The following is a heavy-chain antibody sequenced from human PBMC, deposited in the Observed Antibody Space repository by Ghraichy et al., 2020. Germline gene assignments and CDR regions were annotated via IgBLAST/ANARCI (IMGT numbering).Heavy chain of an antibody. CDR3: ARAMRFHWYFDL. Sequence: SETLSLTCTVSGGSISSYYWSWLRQPPGKGLEWIGNIDFSGGSKYSPSLTSRVTISVDTSKNQFSLKLDSVTAADTAVYYCARAMRFHWYFDLWGRGSLVTVYS. V-gene: IGHV4-59*01. J-gene: IGHJ2*01. CDR2: IDFSGGS. CDR1: GGSISSYY.